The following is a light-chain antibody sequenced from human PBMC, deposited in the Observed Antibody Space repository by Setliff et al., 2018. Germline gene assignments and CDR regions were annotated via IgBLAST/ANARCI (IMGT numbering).Light chain of an antibody. Sequence: QSALTQPPSTSGTPGQRVTISCSGSSSNIGGNTVNWHQQLPGTAPRLLIFSNNDRPSEVSNRFNGSKSGTSASLTISGLQSEDEGDYYCAAWDDSLTGSYVFGTGPKVTVL. J-gene: IGLJ1*01. CDR1: SSNIGGNT. CDR2: SNN. V-gene: IGLV1-44*01. CDR3: AAWDDSLTGSYV.